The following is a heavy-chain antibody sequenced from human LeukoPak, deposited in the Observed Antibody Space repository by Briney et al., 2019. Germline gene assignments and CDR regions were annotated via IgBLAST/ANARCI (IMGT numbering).Heavy chain of an antibody. CDR1: GFTFDDYA. Sequence: GGSLRLSCAASGFTFDDYAMHWDRQAPGKGLEWVSGISRNSGSIGYADSVKGRFTISRDNAKNSLYLQMNSLRAEDTALYYCAKGRRYYDILTGYLDYWGQGTLVTVSS. J-gene: IGHJ4*02. CDR3: AKGRRYYDILTGYLDY. CDR2: ISRNSGSI. D-gene: IGHD3-9*01. V-gene: IGHV3-9*01.